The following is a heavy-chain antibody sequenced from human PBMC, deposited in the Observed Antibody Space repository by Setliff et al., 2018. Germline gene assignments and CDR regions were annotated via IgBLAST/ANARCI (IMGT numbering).Heavy chain of an antibody. Sequence: SETLSLTCTVYGASFSNYYWGWVRQPPEERLEWIGESNHGGSTSYHPSLKSRLTMSVDTSKNQFSLKLTSVTAADTAVYYCARDQWVRSPPLYFSYSMDVWGQGTTVTVSS. D-gene: IGHD5-12*01. V-gene: IGHV4-34*01. J-gene: IGHJ6*02. CDR1: GASFSNYY. CDR2: SNHGGST. CDR3: ARDQWVRSPPLYFSYSMDV.